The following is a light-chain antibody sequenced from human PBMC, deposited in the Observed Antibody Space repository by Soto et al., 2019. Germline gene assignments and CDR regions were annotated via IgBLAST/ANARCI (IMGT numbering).Light chain of an antibody. V-gene: IGKV1-5*03. CDR3: QQYNSFPWX. CDR1: QTISSW. J-gene: IGKJ5*01. Sequence: DIQMTQCPSTLSGSVGDRVTITCRASQTISSWLAWYQQKPGKAPKLLIYKASTLKSGVTSRFSGSGSGTEFTLTISSLQPDDLATYYCQQYNSFPWXFGQGTRL. CDR2: KAS.